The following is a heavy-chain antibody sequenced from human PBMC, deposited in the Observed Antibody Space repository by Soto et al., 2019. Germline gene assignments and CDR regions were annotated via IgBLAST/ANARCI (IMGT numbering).Heavy chain of an antibody. V-gene: IGHV4-61*05. CDR1: GVSIGSSIYY. J-gene: IGHJ4*02. CDR3: ARSDHYYYDSSGYWDY. CDR2: IYYSGST. Sequence: SETLSLTCPVFGVSIGSSIYYWAWIRQPPGKGLEWIGYIYYSGSTNYNPSLKSRLTISVDTSKNQFSLKLSSVTAADTAVYYCARSDHYYYDSSGYWDYWGQGTLVTVS. D-gene: IGHD3-22*01.